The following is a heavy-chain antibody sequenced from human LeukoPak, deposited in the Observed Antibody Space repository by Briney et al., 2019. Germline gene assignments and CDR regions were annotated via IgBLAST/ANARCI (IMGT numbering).Heavy chain of an antibody. CDR3: ARPRYCSISSCYYMDV. V-gene: IGHV4-38-2*01. Sequence: SETLSHTCAVSGHFISSGYYWGWIRQPPGKGLEWIGSINHSGSTYYNPSLKSRVTISVNTSKNQFSLKLRSVTAADTAMYYCARPRYCSISSCYYMDVWGNGTTVTVSS. D-gene: IGHD2-2*01. J-gene: IGHJ6*03. CDR2: INHSGST. CDR1: GHFISSGYY.